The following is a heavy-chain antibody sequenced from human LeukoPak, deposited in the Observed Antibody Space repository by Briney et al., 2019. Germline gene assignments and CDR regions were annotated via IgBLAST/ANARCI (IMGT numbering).Heavy chain of an antibody. CDR2: IYYSSST. CDR1: GGPISCYY. J-gene: IGHJ5*02. V-gene: IGHV4-59*08. CDR3: ARIANPNSGYSS. D-gene: IGHD3-22*01. Sequence: SETLSLTCTVSGGPISCYYGSWIRQPPGKGVEGVGYIYYSSSTNYNPSPNSRVTISVDTSKNQFSLKPSSVTAADPAVYYCARIANPNSGYSSWGQGTLVTVSS.